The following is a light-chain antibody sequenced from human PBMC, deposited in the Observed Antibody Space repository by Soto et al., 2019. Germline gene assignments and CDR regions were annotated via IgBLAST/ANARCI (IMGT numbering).Light chain of an antibody. J-gene: IGKJ2*01. CDR3: QQHCTSPSMYT. CDR2: DVS. V-gene: IGKV3-20*01. Sequence: EIVLTQSPGTLSLSPGERATLSCRASESLSSRYSAWYQQKPGQAARLLIYDVSSRATGIPDRFSGSGSGTDFTLTISRLEPEDSAFSYCQQHCTSPSMYTFGQRTKLEIK. CDR1: ESLSSRY.